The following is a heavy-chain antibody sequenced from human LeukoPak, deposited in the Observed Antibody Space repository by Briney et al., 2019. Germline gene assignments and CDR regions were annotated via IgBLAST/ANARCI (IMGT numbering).Heavy chain of an antibody. J-gene: IGHJ3*02. D-gene: IGHD6-13*01. CDR1: GYTFTSYY. CDR3: AQQHLEADAFDI. Sequence: ASVKVSCKASGYTFTSYYIHWVRQAPGQGLEWMGIINPSGGSTSYAQKFQGRVTMTSDTSTSTVYMELSSLRSEDTAVYYCAQQHLEADAFDIWGQGTMVTVSS. CDR2: INPSGGST. V-gene: IGHV1-46*01.